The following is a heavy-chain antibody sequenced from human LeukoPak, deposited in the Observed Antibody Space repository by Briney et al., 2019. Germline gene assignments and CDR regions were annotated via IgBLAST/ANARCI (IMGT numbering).Heavy chain of an antibody. Sequence: GGSLRLSCAASGFTFSSYAMSGVRQAPGKGLEWVSAISGSGGSTYYADSVKGRFTISRDNYKNTLYLQMNSLRAEDTAVYYCAREGDFWSYYYYMDVWGKGTTVTVSS. D-gene: IGHD3-3*01. CDR2: ISGSGGST. V-gene: IGHV3-23*01. CDR3: AREGDFWSYYYYMDV. J-gene: IGHJ6*03. CDR1: GFTFSSYA.